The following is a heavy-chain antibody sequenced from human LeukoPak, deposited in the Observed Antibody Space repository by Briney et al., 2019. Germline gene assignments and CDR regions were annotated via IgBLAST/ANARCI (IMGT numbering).Heavy chain of an antibody. CDR3: ARGEMTTVTPDWYFDL. CDR1: GGSISSYY. CDR2: IYYSGST. J-gene: IGHJ2*01. D-gene: IGHD4-17*01. Sequence: SETLSLTCTVSGGSISSYYWNWIRQPPGKGLEWIGNIYYSGSTNYNPSLKSRVTISVDTSKNQFSLKLSSVTAADTAVYYCARGEMTTVTPDWYFDLWGRGTLVTVSS. V-gene: IGHV4-59*01.